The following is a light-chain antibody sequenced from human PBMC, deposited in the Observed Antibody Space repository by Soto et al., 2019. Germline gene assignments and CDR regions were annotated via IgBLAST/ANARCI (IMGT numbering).Light chain of an antibody. CDR2: EVN. CDR1: SSDVGGYKF. J-gene: IGLJ1*01. CDR3: SSYTTSSTLEV. V-gene: IGLV2-14*01. Sequence: QSVLTQPASVSGSPGQSITISCTGTSSDVGGYKFVSWYQQHPGKAPKLMIYEVNNRPSGVSNRFSGSKSGNTASLTISGLQAEDEADYYCSSYTTSSTLEVFGTGTKLIVL.